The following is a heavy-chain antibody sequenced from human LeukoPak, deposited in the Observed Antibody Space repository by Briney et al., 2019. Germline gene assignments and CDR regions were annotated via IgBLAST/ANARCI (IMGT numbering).Heavy chain of an antibody. J-gene: IGHJ6*02. CDR3: ARISLGAIWGYYYGMDV. CDR2: IIPIFDTA. D-gene: IGHD1-26*01. V-gene: IGHV1-69*01. Sequence: SVKVSCEASGGTFCSYSISWVRQAPGQGLEWMGGIIPIFDTADYAQKFQGRVTITADESTSTAYMELSSLRSEDTAVFYCARISLGAIWGYYYGMDVWGQGTTVTVSS. CDR1: GGTFCSYS.